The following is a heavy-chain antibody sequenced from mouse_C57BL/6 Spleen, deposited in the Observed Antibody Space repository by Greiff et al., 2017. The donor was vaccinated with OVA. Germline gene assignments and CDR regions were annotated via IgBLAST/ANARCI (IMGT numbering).Heavy chain of an antibody. Sequence: EVKLVESGGGLVKPGGSLKLSCAASGFTFSSYAMSWVRQTPEKRLEWVATISDGGSYTYYPDNVKGRFTISRDNAKNNLYLQMSHLKSEETALYYCARDGYYGRNRYFDVWGTGTTLTVSS. D-gene: IGHD1-1*01. J-gene: IGHJ1*03. CDR2: ISDGGSYT. CDR1: GFTFSSYA. CDR3: ARDGYYGRNRYFDV. V-gene: IGHV5-4*01.